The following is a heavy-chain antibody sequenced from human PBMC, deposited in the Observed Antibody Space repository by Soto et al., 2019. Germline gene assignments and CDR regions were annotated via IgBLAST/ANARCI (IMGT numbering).Heavy chain of an antibody. D-gene: IGHD2-15*01. J-gene: IGHJ4*02. V-gene: IGHV1-18*04. Sequence: QGQLVQSGGEVTKPGASVKVSCNASGYTFISYGISWVRQAPGQGLEWMGWISPYSGHTKDAQKVQGRVTLTTETSTGTAYMELRSLASDDTAVYYCARDIHTPPSYCSGGSCYSSFDYWGQGTLVTVSS. CDR1: GYTFISYG. CDR2: ISPYSGHT. CDR3: ARDIHTPPSYCSGGSCYSSFDY.